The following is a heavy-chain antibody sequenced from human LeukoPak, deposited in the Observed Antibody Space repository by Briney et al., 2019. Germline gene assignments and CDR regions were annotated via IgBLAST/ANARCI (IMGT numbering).Heavy chain of an antibody. CDR3: ARGGFRYSSGWYGRESWFDP. J-gene: IGHJ5*02. V-gene: IGHV4-30-4*01. CDR2: IYYSGST. Sequence: SQTLSLTCTVSGGSISSGDYYWSWIRQPPGKGLEWIGYIYYSGSTYYNPSLKSRVTISVDTSKNQFSLKLSSVTAADTAVYYCARGGFRYSSGWYGRESWFDPWGQGTLVTVSS. D-gene: IGHD6-19*01. CDR1: GGSISSGDYY.